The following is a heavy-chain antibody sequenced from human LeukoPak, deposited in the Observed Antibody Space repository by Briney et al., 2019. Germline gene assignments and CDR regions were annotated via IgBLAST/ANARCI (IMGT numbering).Heavy chain of an antibody. CDR1: GGSISSYY. J-gene: IGHJ4*02. CDR3: ARVRYSSGWYDGLDY. CDR2: IYYSGST. V-gene: IGHV4-59*07. Sequence: SDTLALTCTVSGGSISSYYGSWMRHPPAKALEWIGYIYYSGSTNYNPSLKSRVTISVDTSKNQFSLKLSSVTAADTAVYYCARVRYSSGWYDGLDYWGQGTLVTVSS. D-gene: IGHD6-19*01.